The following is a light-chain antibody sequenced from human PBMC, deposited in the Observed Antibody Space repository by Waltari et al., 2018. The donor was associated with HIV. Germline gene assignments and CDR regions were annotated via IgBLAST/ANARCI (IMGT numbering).Light chain of an antibody. CDR1: GSNIGSNY. J-gene: IGLJ3*02. Sequence: QSVLTQPPSVSGAPGQRVTISCSGSGSNIGSNYVYWYQQLPGTAPKVLIYRSKQRPSGVPDRFSGSKSGTSASLAISALRSEDEADYYCATWDDSLSGPVFGGGTKLTVL. CDR3: ATWDDSLSGPV. V-gene: IGLV1-47*01. CDR2: RSK.